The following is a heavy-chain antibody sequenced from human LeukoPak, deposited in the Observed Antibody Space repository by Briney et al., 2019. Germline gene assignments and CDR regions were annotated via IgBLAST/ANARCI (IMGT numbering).Heavy chain of an antibody. CDR1: GFTFSSYG. V-gene: IGHV3-9*01. Sequence: PGGSLRLSCAASGFTFSSYGMHWVRQAPGKGLEWVSGISWNSGSIGYADSVKGRFTISRDNAKNSLYLQMNSLRAEDTALYYCAKDSRSSWFNWFDPWGQGTLVTVSS. D-gene: IGHD6-13*01. CDR3: AKDSRSSWFNWFDP. CDR2: ISWNSGSI. J-gene: IGHJ5*02.